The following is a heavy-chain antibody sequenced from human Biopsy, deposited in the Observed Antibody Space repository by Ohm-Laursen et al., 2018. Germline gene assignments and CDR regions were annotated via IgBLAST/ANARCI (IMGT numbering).Heavy chain of an antibody. V-gene: IGHV1-2*02. CDR2: ISPNSGGT. CDR1: GYAVNDYF. CDR3: ARDIMNRTAGLVARSDVFDV. Sequence: ATVKISCKGSGYAVNDYFLHWLRQAPGQGPEWMGWISPNSGGTNYARKFQGRVTMTTDTSTSTVYLELRRLISDDTAVYYCARDIMNRTAGLVARSDVFDVWGQGTLVTVSS. J-gene: IGHJ3*01. D-gene: IGHD3-16*01.